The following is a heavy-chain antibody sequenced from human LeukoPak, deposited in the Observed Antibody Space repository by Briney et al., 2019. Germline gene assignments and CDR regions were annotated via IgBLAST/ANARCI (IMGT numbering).Heavy chain of an antibody. Sequence: GGSLRLSCAVSGFTFSTYCMSWVRQVPGKGLEWMANINEDGSEKNYVDSEKGRFTISRDNAKNLVYLQLNSLRVEDTAVYYCARDKVVGASRFEYWGQGTQVMVSS. J-gene: IGHJ4*02. V-gene: IGHV3-7*01. CDR3: ARDKVVGASRFEY. D-gene: IGHD1-26*01. CDR2: INEDGSEK. CDR1: GFTFSTYC.